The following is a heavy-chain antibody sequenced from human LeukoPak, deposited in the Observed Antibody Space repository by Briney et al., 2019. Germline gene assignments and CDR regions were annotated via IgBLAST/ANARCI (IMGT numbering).Heavy chain of an antibody. D-gene: IGHD1-26*01. CDR2: VYQSGTT. CDR3: ARHGGSLGYFDH. Sequence: PSETLSLTCTVSSRSISTFYWSWIRHPPGKGWEWIGYVYQSGTTSYNPSLKRRVTISADTSKNQFSLRVTSVTAADTAVYYCARHGGSLGYFDHWGQGTLVTVSS. CDR1: SRSISTFY. V-gene: IGHV4-59*08. J-gene: IGHJ4*02.